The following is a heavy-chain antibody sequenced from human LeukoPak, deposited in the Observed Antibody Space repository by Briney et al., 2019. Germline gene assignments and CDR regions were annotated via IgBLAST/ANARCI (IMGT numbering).Heavy chain of an antibody. V-gene: IGHV4-39*01. J-gene: IGHJ4*02. D-gene: IGHD1-26*01. CDR3: ARGSSGSYNY. CDR1: GGSISSSPYY. Sequence: SETLSLTCTVSGGSISSSPYYWGWVRQPPGKGLEWIASIYRSGSTFYDPSLKSRVTVSIDTSKNQFSLRLNSVTSADTAVYYCARGSSGSYNYWGQGTLVTVSS. CDR2: IYRSGST.